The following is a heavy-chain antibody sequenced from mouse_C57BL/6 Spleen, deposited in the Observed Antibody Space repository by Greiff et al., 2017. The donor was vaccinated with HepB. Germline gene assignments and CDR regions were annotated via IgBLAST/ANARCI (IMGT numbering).Heavy chain of an antibody. CDR1: GYAFSSSW. CDR2: IYPGDGDT. J-gene: IGHJ2*01. D-gene: IGHD4-1*01. Sequence: QVQLQQSGPELVKPGASVKISCKASGYAFSSSWMNWVKQRPGKGLEWIGRIYPGDGDTNYNGKFKGKATLTADKSSSTAYMQLSSLTSEDSAVYFCARCWGQYYFDYWGQGTTLTVSS. V-gene: IGHV1-82*01. CDR3: ARCWGQYYFDY.